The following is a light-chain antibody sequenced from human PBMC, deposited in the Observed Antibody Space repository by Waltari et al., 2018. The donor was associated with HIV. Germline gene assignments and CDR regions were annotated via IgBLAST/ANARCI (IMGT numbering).Light chain of an antibody. CDR2: GNN. CDR1: SSHIGALYD. V-gene: IGLV1-40*01. J-gene: IGLJ3*02. CDR3: QSYDSSLSGWV. Sequence: QSVLTQPPSVSGAPGQRVTISCTGSSSHIGALYDVHWYQQLPGTAPKLLIYGNNNRPSGGPARFSGSKSGTSASLAITGLQAEDEADYYCQSYDSSLSGWVFGGGTKLTVL.